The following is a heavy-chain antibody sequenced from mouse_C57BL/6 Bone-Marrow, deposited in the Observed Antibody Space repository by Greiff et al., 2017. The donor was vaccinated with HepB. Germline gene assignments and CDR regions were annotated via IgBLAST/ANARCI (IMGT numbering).Heavy chain of an antibody. V-gene: IGHV2-6*01. CDR3: ARNWDVNYFDY. J-gene: IGHJ2*01. CDR1: GFSLTSYG. D-gene: IGHD4-1*01. Sequence: VQVVESGPGLVAPSQSLSITCTVSGFSLTSYGIDWVRQSPGKGLEWLGVIWGVGSTNYNSALKSRLSISKDNSKSQVFLKMNSLQTDDTAMYYCARNWDVNYFDYWGQGTTLTVSS. CDR2: IWGVGST.